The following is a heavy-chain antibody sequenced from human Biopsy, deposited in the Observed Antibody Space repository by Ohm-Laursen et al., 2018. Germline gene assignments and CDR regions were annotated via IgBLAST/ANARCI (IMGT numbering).Heavy chain of an antibody. CDR2: INPHSGTT. J-gene: IGHJ1*01. CDR1: GYTFTGQY. CDR3: AKGQDLRGGAEYFQH. D-gene: IGHD2-15*01. V-gene: IGHV1-2*02. Sequence: ATVKISCKASGYTFTGQYLHWVRQVPGQGLEWMGWINPHSGTTKSAQDFQGRVTMTRDTSTTTAYMELRRLRSDDTAVYYCAKGQDLRGGAEYFQHWGQGALVTVSS.